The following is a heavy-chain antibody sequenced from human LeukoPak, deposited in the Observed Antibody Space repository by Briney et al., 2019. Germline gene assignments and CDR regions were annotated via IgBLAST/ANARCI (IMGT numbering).Heavy chain of an antibody. D-gene: IGHD5-24*01. V-gene: IGHV1-69*05. CDR3: ARSPGGDGYNFDY. CDR2: IIPIFGTA. J-gene: IGHJ4*02. CDR1: GGTFSSYA. Sequence: SVKVSWKASGGTFSSYAISWVRQAPGQGLEWMGGIIPIFGTANYAQKFQGRVTITTDESTSTAYMELSSLRSEDTAVYYCARSPGGDGYNFDYWGQGTLVTVSS.